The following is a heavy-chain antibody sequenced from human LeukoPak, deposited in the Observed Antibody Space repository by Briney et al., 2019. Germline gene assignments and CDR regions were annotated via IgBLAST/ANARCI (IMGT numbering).Heavy chain of an antibody. Sequence: SETLSLTCTVSGGSIRSYYWSWIRQPPGKGLEWIGYIYYSGSTNYNPSLKSRVTISVDTSKNQFSLKLSSVTAADTAVYYCARGYDSSTTYYECYYYMDVWGKGTTVIVSS. CDR3: ARGYDSSTTYYECYYYMDV. J-gene: IGHJ6*03. CDR1: GGSIRSYY. CDR2: IYYSGST. D-gene: IGHD3-22*01. V-gene: IGHV4-59*01.